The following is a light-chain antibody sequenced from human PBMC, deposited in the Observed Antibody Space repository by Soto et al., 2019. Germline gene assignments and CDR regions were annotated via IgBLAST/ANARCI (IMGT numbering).Light chain of an antibody. CDR3: NSYTNSNTLPV. V-gene: IGLV2-14*03. Sequence: QSALTQPASVSGSPGQSITLSRTGASGDFGGYNYVSWYQQHPGKAPQLLIYGVTNRPSGVSNRFSGSKSGNTASLTISGLQADDEAEYYCNSYTNSNTLPVFGTGTKVTVL. CDR1: SGDFGGYNY. CDR2: GVT. J-gene: IGLJ1*01.